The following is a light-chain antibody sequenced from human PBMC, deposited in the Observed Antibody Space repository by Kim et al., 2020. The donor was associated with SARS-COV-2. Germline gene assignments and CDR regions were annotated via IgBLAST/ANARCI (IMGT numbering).Light chain of an antibody. CDR2: WAS. CDR3: QQYYTTPLT. V-gene: IGKV4-1*01. J-gene: IGKJ4*01. CDR1: QSVLYTSNNKNN. Sequence: DIVMTQSPDSLAVSLGERATINCKSSQSVLYTSNNKNNLAWYQQKAGQPPKLLIYWASTRNSGVPDRFSGSGSETEFTLTISSLQAEDVAVYYCQQYYTTPLTFGGGTKVDIK.